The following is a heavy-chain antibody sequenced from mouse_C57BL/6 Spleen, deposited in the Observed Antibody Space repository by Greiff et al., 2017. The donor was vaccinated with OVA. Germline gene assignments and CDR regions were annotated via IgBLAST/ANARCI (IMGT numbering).Heavy chain of an antibody. CDR3: ARGEALYGNYVAMDY. D-gene: IGHD2-1*01. Sequence: QVQLQQSGAELVKPGASVKISCKASGYAFSSYWMNWVKQRPGKGLEWIGQIYPGDGDTNYNGKFKGKATLTADKSSSTAYMQLSSLTSEDSAVYFCARGEALYGNYVAMDYWGQGTSVTVSS. CDR1: GYAFSSYW. CDR2: IYPGDGDT. J-gene: IGHJ4*01. V-gene: IGHV1-80*01.